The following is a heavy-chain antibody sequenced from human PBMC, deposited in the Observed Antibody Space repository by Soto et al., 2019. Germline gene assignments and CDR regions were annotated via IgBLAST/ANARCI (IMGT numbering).Heavy chain of an antibody. J-gene: IGHJ4*02. CDR2: IYHSGST. V-gene: IGHV4-4*02. D-gene: IGHD3-16*01. CDR3: ARGEGYDYVWGSSKSLWYFDY. Sequence: SETLSLTCAVSGGSISSSNWWSWVRQPPGKGLEWIGEIYHSGSTNYNPSLKSRVTISVDKSKNQFSLKLSSVTAADTAVYYCARGEGYDYVWGSSKSLWYFDYWGQGTLVTVSS. CDR1: GGSISSSNW.